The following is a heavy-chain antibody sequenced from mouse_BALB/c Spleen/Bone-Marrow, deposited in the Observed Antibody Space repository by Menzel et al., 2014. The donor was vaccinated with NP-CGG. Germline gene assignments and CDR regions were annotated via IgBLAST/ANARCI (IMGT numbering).Heavy chain of an antibody. CDR2: IYPGDGDT. CDR1: GYTFTSYW. Sequence: QVQLQQSGAELARPGASVKLSCKASGYTFTSYWMQWVKQRPRQGLEWIGAIYPGDGDTRNTQKFKGKATLTADKSSSTAYMQLSSLASEDSAVYYCARNYYYGSSWSAMDYWGQGTSVTVAS. V-gene: IGHV1-87*01. D-gene: IGHD1-1*01. CDR3: ARNYYYGSSWSAMDY. J-gene: IGHJ4*01.